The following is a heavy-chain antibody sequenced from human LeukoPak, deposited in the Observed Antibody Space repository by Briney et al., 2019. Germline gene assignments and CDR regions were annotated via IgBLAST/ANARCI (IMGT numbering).Heavy chain of an antibody. Sequence: GGSLRLSCAASGFTFSTFDMSWARQAPGTGLEWVSVIRARDSSTYYADSVKGRFTISRDNSKNTLHLQMNSLRAEDTAIYYCAKGAHFDYWGQGILVTVSA. J-gene: IGHJ4*02. V-gene: IGHV3-23*01. CDR2: IRARDSST. CDR1: GFTFSTFD. CDR3: AKGAHFDY.